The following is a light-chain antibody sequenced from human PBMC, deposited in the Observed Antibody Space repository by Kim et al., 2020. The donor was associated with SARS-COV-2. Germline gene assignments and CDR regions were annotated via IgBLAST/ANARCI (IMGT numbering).Light chain of an antibody. CDR1: QSVSDN. CDR3: QHYNNWRPET. V-gene: IGKV3D-15*01. Sequence: EIVMTQSPTTLSVSPGERATLSCWASQSVSDNLAWYQQKVGQAPRLLIYGASTRATGIPARFSGSGSGTDFTLTISSLQSEDIAVYYCQHYNNWRPETFGQRTKLEI. J-gene: IGKJ2*01. CDR2: GAS.